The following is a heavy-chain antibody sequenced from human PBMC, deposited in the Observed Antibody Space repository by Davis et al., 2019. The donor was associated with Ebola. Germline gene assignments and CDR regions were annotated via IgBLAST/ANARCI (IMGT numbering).Heavy chain of an antibody. CDR1: GGSISSSSYY. Sequence: MPSETLSLTCTVSGGSISSSSYYWGWIRQPPGKGLEWIGSIYYSGSTNYNPSLKSRVTISVDTSKNQFSLKLSSVTAADTAVYYCARGTGYDILTSSFDYWGQGTLVTVSS. V-gene: IGHV4-39*07. D-gene: IGHD3-9*01. J-gene: IGHJ4*02. CDR3: ARGTGYDILTSSFDY. CDR2: IYYSGST.